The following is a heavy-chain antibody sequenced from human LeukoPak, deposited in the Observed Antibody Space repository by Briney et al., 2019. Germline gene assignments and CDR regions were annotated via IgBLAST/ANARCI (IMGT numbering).Heavy chain of an antibody. CDR3: ARVIAVAQGDWFDP. Sequence: ASVKVSCKASWYTFTGYYMHWVRQAPGQGLEWMGWINPNSGGTNYAQKFQGRVTMTRDTSISTAYMELSRLRSDDTAVYYCARVIAVAQGDWFDPWGQGTLVTVSS. D-gene: IGHD6-19*01. J-gene: IGHJ5*02. CDR2: INPNSGGT. CDR1: WYTFTGYY. V-gene: IGHV1-2*02.